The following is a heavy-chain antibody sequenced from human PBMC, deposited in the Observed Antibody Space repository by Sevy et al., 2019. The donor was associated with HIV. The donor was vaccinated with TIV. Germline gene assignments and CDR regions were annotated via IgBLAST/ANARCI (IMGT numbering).Heavy chain of an antibody. CDR2: ISDDSRYI. CDR1: GFTFRTYS. V-gene: IGHV3-21*01. J-gene: IGHJ4*02. D-gene: IGHD6-13*01. CDR3: VRAIAADGSF. Sequence: GGSLRLSCAASGFTFRTYSMNWVRQAPGKGLEWLSSISDDSRYIYYSDSVKGRFTISRDNARNLLYLQMNSLRVEDTALYYCVRAIAADGSFWGQGTLVTVSS.